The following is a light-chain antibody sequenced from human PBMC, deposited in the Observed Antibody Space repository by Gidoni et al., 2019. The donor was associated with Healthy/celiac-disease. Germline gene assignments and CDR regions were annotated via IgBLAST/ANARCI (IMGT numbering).Light chain of an antibody. CDR2: GAS. V-gene: IGKV3-15*01. CDR1: QSVSSN. CDR3: QQYNNWPPYT. J-gene: IGKJ2*01. Sequence: EIVMPQSPATLSVSPGERATHSCRASQSVSSNLAWYQQKPGRAPRLLIYGASTRSTGSPARFSGSGSGTEFTLTISSLQSEDFAVYYCQQYNNWPPYTFGQGTKLEIK.